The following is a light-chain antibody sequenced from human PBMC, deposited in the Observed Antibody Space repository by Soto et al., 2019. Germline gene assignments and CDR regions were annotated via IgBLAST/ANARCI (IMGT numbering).Light chain of an antibody. V-gene: IGLV4-69*01. Sequence: QLVLTQSPSASASLGASVKLTCTLSSGHSSYAIAWHQLQPEKGPRYLMKLNSDGSHSKGDGIPDRFSGSSSGAERYLTISSLQSEDEADYYCQTWDTGRWVFGGGTKLTVL. CDR3: QTWDTGRWV. CDR1: SGHSSYA. CDR2: LNSDGSH. J-gene: IGLJ3*02.